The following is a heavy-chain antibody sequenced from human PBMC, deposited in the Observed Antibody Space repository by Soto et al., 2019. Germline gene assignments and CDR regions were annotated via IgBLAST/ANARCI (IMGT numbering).Heavy chain of an antibody. J-gene: IGHJ1*01. CDR1: GGSFSGYY. CDR2: INHSGST. D-gene: IGHD2-2*01. Sequence: SETLSLTCAVYGGSFSGYYWSWIRQPPGKGLEWIGEINHSGSTNYNPSLKSRVTISVDTSKNQFSLKLSSVTAADTAVYYCARGKGRYCSSTSCYGMTEYFQHWGQGTLVIVSS. V-gene: IGHV4-34*01. CDR3: ARGKGRYCSSTSCYGMTEYFQH.